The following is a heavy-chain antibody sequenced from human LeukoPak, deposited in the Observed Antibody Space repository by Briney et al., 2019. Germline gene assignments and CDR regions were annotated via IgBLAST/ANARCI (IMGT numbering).Heavy chain of an antibody. D-gene: IGHD3-22*01. V-gene: IGHV3-23*01. Sequence: GGSLRLSCAASGFTFSSYGMNWVRQAPGKGLEWVSAIGGSGASTYYTDSVKGRFTISRDNSKNTLYLQMNSLRAEDTAVYYCARDRKGDSSGYYGYDPWGQGTLVTVSS. CDR3: ARDRKGDSSGYYGYDP. J-gene: IGHJ5*02. CDR2: IGGSGAST. CDR1: GFTFSSYG.